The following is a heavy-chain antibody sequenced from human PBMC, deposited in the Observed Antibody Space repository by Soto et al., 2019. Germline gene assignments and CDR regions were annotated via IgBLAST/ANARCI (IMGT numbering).Heavy chain of an antibody. Sequence: SGPTLVNPTQTLTLTCTFSGFSLSANRMRVSWIRQPPGKALEWLARIDWDDTKFYSMSLKTRLAISKDTSKNQVVLTMTNVAPVDTATYYCARILPGDTTDYWGQGTLGTVSS. CDR1: GFSLSANRMR. D-gene: IGHD2-21*02. CDR3: ARILPGDTTDY. V-gene: IGHV2-70*04. J-gene: IGHJ4*02. CDR2: IDWDDTK.